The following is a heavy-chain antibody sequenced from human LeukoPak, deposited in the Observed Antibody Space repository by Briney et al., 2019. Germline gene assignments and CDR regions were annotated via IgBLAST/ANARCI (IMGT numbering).Heavy chain of an antibody. D-gene: IGHD2-21*02. CDR1: GFTVSSNY. CDR3: AGMVVTAVSNYYYYMDV. V-gene: IGHV3-66*02. Sequence: GGSLRLSCAASGFTVSSNYLSWVRQAPGKGLEWVSTVYSGGTTYYAGSVKGRFTISRDNSKNTLYLQMNSLRPEDTAVYYCAGMVVTAVSNYYYYMDVWGKGTTVTVSS. CDR2: VYSGGTT. J-gene: IGHJ6*03.